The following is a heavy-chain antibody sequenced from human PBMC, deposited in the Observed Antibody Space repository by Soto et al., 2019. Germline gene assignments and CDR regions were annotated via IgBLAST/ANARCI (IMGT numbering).Heavy chain of an antibody. J-gene: IGHJ6*02. D-gene: IGHD3-16*01. V-gene: IGHV3-30*18. CDR1: GFTFSSYG. CDR2: ISYDGSNK. Sequence: VGSLRLSCAASGFTFSSYGMHWVRQAPGKGLEWVAVISYDGSNKYYADSVKGRFTISRDNSKNTLYLQMNSLRAEDTAVYYCAKDRGTQGHYGMDVWGQGTTVTVSS. CDR3: AKDRGTQGHYGMDV.